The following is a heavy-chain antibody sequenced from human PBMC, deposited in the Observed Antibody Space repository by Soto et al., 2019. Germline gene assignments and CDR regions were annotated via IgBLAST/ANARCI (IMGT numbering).Heavy chain of an antibody. V-gene: IGHV3-21*01. J-gene: IGHJ4*02. CDR1: GFTFSSYT. CDR3: TRSLPIPADC. D-gene: IGHD3-16*02. Sequence: EVQLVESGGGLVIPGGSLRLSCAASGFTFSSYTMNWVRQAPGKGLEWVSSISDRGSYIYYADSVKGRFTISRDNAKSALYLQMNSLRAEDTAVYYCTRSLPIPADCWGQGTLVTVSS. CDR2: ISDRGSYI.